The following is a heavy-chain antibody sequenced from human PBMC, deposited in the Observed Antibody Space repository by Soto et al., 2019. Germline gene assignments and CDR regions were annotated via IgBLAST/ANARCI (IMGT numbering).Heavy chain of an antibody. V-gene: IGHV3-11*06. CDR3: ARDISGPASGYDWFDP. J-gene: IGHJ5*02. CDR1: RFTLSDYY. D-gene: IGHD5-18*01. Sequence: KLGGSLRLSCAASRFTLSDYYMSWIRQAPGKGLEWVSHINWSGSYTNYADSVKGRFTISRDNAKNSLYLQMNSLRVEDTAVYYCARDISGPASGYDWFDPWGQGTLVTVSS. CDR2: INWSGSYT.